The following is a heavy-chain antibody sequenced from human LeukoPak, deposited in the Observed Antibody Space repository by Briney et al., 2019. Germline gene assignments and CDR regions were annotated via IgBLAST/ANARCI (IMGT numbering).Heavy chain of an antibody. Sequence: GGSLRLSCAASGFTVSSNYMSWVRQAPGKGLEWVSYISSSGSTIYYADSVKGRFTISRDNAKNSLYLQMNSLRAEDTAVYYCARATYYYGSGSYYGDYWGQGTLVTVSS. V-gene: IGHV3-11*04. D-gene: IGHD3-10*01. CDR3: ARATYYYGSGSYYGDY. J-gene: IGHJ4*02. CDR2: ISSSGSTI. CDR1: GFTVSSNY.